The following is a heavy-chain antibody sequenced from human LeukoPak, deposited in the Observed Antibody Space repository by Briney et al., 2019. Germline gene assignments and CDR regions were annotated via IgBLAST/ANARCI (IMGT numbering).Heavy chain of an antibody. CDR2: IWYDGSNK. Sequence: GGSLRLSRAASGFTFSSYGMHWVRQAPGKGLEWVAVIWYDGSNKYYADSVKGRFTISRDNSKNTLYLQMNSLRAEDTAVYYCARGYCGGDCPEAYGMDVWGQGTTVTVSS. J-gene: IGHJ6*02. D-gene: IGHD2-21*02. V-gene: IGHV3-33*01. CDR3: ARGYCGGDCPEAYGMDV. CDR1: GFTFSSYG.